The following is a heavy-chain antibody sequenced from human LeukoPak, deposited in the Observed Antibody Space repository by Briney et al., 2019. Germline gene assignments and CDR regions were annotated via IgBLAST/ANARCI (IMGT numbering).Heavy chain of an antibody. J-gene: IGHJ4*02. CDR3: ARDGDDSSGYYGDY. Sequence: PSETLSLTCTVSGGSISSGGYYWSWVRQAPGKGLEWVANIRQDGSEEFYVDSVKGRFTISRDNAKNSLYLQMNSLRAEDTAVYYCARDGDDSSGYYGDYWGQGTLVTVPS. CDR2: IRQDGSEE. V-gene: IGHV3-7*01. D-gene: IGHD3-22*01. CDR1: GGSISSGGYY.